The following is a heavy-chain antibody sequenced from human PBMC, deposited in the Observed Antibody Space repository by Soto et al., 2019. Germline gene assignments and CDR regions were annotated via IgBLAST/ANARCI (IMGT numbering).Heavy chain of an antibody. CDR1: GFTFSSYT. V-gene: IGHV3-21*01. Sequence: GGSLRLSCAASGFTFSSYTMNWVRQAPGKGLEWVSSISSDNSYIHYTDSVKGRFTISRDNAKNSLYLQLNSLRAEDTAVYYCARRSELLWFGESLYGMDVWGRGTTVTVSS. J-gene: IGHJ6*02. CDR2: ISSDNSYI. D-gene: IGHD3-10*01. CDR3: ARRSELLWFGESLYGMDV.